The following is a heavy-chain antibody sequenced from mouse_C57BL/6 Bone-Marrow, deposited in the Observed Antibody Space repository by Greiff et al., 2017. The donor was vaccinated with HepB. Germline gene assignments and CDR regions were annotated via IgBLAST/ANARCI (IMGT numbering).Heavy chain of an antibody. CDR2: ISDGGSYT. D-gene: IGHD2-4*01. Sequence: EVMLVESGGGLVKPGGSLKLSCAASGFTFSSYAMSWVRQTPEKRLEWVATISDGGSYTYYPDNVKGRFTISRDNAKNNLYLQMSHLKSEDTAMYYCARGVYDYDYYAMDYWGQGTSVTVSS. V-gene: IGHV5-4*03. CDR1: GFTFSSYA. CDR3: ARGVYDYDYYAMDY. J-gene: IGHJ4*01.